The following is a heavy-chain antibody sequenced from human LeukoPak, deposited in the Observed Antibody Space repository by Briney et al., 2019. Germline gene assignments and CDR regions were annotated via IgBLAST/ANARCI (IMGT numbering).Heavy chain of an antibody. CDR1: GGSISSTNW. V-gene: IGHV4-4*02. CDR3: ARKGLRYFDWFDY. J-gene: IGHJ4*02. Sequence: SGTLSLTCAVSGGSISSTNWWSWVRPPPGKGLEWIGEIYHSGSTNYNPSLKSRVTISVDKSKNQFSLNLSSVTAADTAVYYCARKGLRYFDWFDYWGQGTLVTVSS. CDR2: IYHSGST. D-gene: IGHD3-9*01.